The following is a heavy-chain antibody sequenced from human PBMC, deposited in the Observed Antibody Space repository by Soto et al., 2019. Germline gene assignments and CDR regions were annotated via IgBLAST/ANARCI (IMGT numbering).Heavy chain of an antibody. V-gene: IGHV3-23*01. J-gene: IGHJ4*02. CDR2: FRTGGDDGTT. D-gene: IGHD3-10*01. CDR1: GFTFSSYS. Sequence: GGSLRLSCAASGFTFSSYSMSWVRQAPGKGLEWVSGFRTGGDDGTTYYADSVKGRFTISRDNSKNTLFLQMNSLRAEDSAIYYCAKKVNSGPGSQYFDYWGQGTLVTVSS. CDR3: AKKVNSGPGSQYFDY.